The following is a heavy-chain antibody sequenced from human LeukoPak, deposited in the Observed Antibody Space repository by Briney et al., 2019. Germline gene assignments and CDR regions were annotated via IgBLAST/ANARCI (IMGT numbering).Heavy chain of an antibody. D-gene: IGHD2/OR15-2a*01. CDR1: GFSFSSYW. V-gene: IGHV3-7*01. CDR3: AREDPSTYAY. Sequence: QPGGSLRLSCTASGFSFSSYWMSWVRQTPGKGLEWVASIKQDGTEKYYVDSVKGRFTISKDNSKNSLYLQMNTLRAEDTAVYYCAREDPSTYAYWGQGTLVTVSS. J-gene: IGHJ4*02. CDR2: IKQDGTEK.